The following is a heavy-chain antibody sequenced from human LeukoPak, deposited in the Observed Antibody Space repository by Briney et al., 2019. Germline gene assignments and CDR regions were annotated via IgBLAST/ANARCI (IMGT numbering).Heavy chain of an antibody. D-gene: IGHD3-10*02. V-gene: IGHV3-23*05. CDR1: GFTFSAYA. J-gene: IGHJ6*02. CDR2: IGSANKP. Sequence: SGGSLRLSCAASGFTFSAYAMTWVRQAPGQGLEWVSSIGSANKPHYSESVKGRFAISRDDSKSMLFLQLNSLRAEDTALYYCARGLHYYVAMDVWGQGTTVTVSS. CDR3: ARGLHYYVAMDV.